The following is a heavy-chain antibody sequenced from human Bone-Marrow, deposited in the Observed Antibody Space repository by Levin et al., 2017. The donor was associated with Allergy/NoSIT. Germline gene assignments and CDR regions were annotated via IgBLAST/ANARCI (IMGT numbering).Heavy chain of an antibody. CDR3: ARADNAHYDVLTGHYERTYYYYMDV. D-gene: IGHD3-9*01. CDR1: GGTFSNYG. Sequence: SVKVSCKTSGGTFSNYGISWVRQAPGQGLEWMGGIIPISGTANYAQKFQGRVTITADKSTSTAYMELSSLRSEDTAVYYCARADNAHYDVLTGHYERTYYYYMDVWGKGTTVTVSS. CDR2: IIPISGTA. J-gene: IGHJ6*03. V-gene: IGHV1-69*06.